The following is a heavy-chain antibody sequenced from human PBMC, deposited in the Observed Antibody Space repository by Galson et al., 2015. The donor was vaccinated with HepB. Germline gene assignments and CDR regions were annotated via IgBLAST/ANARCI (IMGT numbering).Heavy chain of an antibody. CDR2: ISAYNGNT. CDR1: AYTFTNFG. V-gene: IGHV1-18*01. D-gene: IGHD4-17*01. CDR3: ARDSGDFSTTFDY. Sequence: SVKVSCKASAYTFTNFGISWVRQAPGQGLEWMGWISAYNGNTNYAENFQGRVTMTTDTSTSTAYMELRSLRSDDTAIDDCARDSGDFSTTFDYWGQGTLVTVSS. J-gene: IGHJ4*02.